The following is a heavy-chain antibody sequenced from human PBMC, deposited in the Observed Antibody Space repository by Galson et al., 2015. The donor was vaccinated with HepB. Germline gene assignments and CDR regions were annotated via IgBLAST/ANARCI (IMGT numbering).Heavy chain of an antibody. CDR3: ARGALEVVVGATQNNWFDP. CDR2: ISPYNRNT. V-gene: IGHV1-18*01. CDR1: GYTFSTYS. J-gene: IGHJ5*02. Sequence: SVKVSCKASGYTFSTYSITWVRQAPGQGLEWMGWISPYNRNTDYARKFQGRVTMTTDISTSTAYMELRSLRSDDTAVYYCARGALEVVVGATQNNWFDPWGQGTLVTVSS. D-gene: IGHD2-15*01.